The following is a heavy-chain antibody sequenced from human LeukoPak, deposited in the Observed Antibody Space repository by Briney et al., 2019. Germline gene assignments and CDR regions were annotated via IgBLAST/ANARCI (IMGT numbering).Heavy chain of an antibody. J-gene: IGHJ4*02. D-gene: IGHD1-26*01. Sequence: GGSLRLSCAASGFTFSSYGMHWVRQAPGKGLEGVAFIRYDGSNKYYADSVKGRFTISRDNSKNTLYLQLNSLRTEDTAVYYCAKSPGGGGSYSCPDYWGQGTLVTVSS. CDR2: IRYDGSNK. CDR3: AKSPGGGGSYSCPDY. CDR1: GFTFSSYG. V-gene: IGHV3-30*02.